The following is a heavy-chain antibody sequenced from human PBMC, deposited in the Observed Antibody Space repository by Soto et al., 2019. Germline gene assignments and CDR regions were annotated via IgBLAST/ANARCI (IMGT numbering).Heavy chain of an antibody. J-gene: IGHJ6*03. D-gene: IGHD2-2*01. CDR3: ARGRYCSSTSCYWEEYYYYYYMDV. Sequence: EVQLVESGRGLVKPGGSLRLSCAASGFTFSSYSMNWVRQAPGKGLEWVSSISSSSSYIYYADSVKGRFTISRDNAKNSLYLQMNSLRAEDTAVYYCARGRYCSSTSCYWEEYYYYYYMDVWGKGTTVTVSS. CDR1: GFTFSSYS. CDR2: ISSSSSYI. V-gene: IGHV3-21*01.